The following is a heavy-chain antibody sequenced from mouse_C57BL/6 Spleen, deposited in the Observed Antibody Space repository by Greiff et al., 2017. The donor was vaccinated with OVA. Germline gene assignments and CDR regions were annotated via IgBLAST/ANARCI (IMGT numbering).Heavy chain of an antibody. CDR2: INPSSGYT. V-gene: IGHV1-7*01. CDR1: GYTFTSYW. J-gene: IGHJ4*01. CDR3: ARCYDGSYYAMDY. Sequence: VKLVESGAELAKPGASVKLSCKASGYTFTSYWMHWVKQRPGQGLEWIGYINPSSGYTKYNQKFKDKATLTADKSSSTAYMQLSSLTYEDSAVYYCARCYDGSYYAMDYWGQGTSVTVSS. D-gene: IGHD2-3*01.